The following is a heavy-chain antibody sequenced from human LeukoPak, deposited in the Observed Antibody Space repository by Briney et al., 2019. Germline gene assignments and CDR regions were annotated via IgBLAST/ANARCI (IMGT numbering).Heavy chain of an antibody. CDR2: IKQDGSEK. Sequence: GGSLRLSCAASGFIFTNYFMSWVRQAPGKGLEWVANIKQDGSEKYYVDSVKGRFTISRDNAKNSLYLQMNSLRAEDTAVYYCARLGDFWSGYFYYYYYGMDVWGQGTTVTVSS. D-gene: IGHD3-3*01. J-gene: IGHJ6*02. CDR3: ARLGDFWSGYFYYYYYGMDV. CDR1: GFIFTNYF. V-gene: IGHV3-7*01.